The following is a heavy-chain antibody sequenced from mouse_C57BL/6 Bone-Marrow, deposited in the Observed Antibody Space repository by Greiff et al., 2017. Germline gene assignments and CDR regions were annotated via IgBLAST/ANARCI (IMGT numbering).Heavy chain of an antibody. CDR1: EYEFPSHD. Sequence: EVMLVESGGGLVQPGESLKLSCESNEYEFPSHDMSWVRKTPEKRLELVAAINSDGGSTYYPDTMERRFIISRDNTTKTLYLQMSSLRSEDTALYYCARHPYEYDKGGHYYAMDYWGQGTSVTVSS. CDR3: ARHPYEYDKGGHYYAMDY. J-gene: IGHJ4*01. V-gene: IGHV5-2*01. D-gene: IGHD2-4*01. CDR2: INSDGGST.